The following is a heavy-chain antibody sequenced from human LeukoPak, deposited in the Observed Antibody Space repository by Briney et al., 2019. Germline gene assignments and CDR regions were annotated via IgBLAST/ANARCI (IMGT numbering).Heavy chain of an antibody. V-gene: IGHV3-23*01. CDR1: GFTFSSYA. Sequence: PGGSLRLSCAASGFTFSSYAMGWVRQAPGKGLEWVSAISGSGGSTYYADSVKGRFTISRDNSKNTLYPQMNSLRAEDTAVYYCARLGYCSSTSCSNNWFDPWGQGTLVTVSS. D-gene: IGHD2-2*01. CDR3: ARLGYCSSTSCSNNWFDP. CDR2: ISGSGGST. J-gene: IGHJ5*02.